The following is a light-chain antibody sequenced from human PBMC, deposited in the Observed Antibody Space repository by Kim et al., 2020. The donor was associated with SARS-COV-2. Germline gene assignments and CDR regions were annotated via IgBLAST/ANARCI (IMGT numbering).Light chain of an antibody. J-gene: IGLJ3*02. Sequence: SYELTQPPSVSVAPGKTARITCGGNNIGSKSVHWYQQKPGQAPVLVIYYDSDRPSGIPERFSGSNSGNTATLTISRVEGGDEADYYCQVWDSSSDHWVFGGGTQLTVL. CDR1: NIGSKS. V-gene: IGLV3-21*04. CDR2: YDS. CDR3: QVWDSSSDHWV.